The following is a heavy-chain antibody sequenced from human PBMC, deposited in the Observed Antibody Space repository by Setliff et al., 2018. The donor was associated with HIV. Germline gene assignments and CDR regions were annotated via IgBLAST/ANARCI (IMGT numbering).Heavy chain of an antibody. Sequence: SVKVSCKASGGTFSNYAFSWVRQAPGQGLEWMGGLIPIVDITKSTQKFRDRVTFTADESTKTAQMELSGLTFEDTAVYYCARDRAYCSSGSCYRPLVYYFYYMDVWGTGTTVTVSS. J-gene: IGHJ6*03. CDR1: GGTFSNYA. V-gene: IGHV1-69*10. D-gene: IGHD2-15*01. CDR2: LIPIVDIT. CDR3: ARDRAYCSSGSCYRPLVYYFYYMDV.